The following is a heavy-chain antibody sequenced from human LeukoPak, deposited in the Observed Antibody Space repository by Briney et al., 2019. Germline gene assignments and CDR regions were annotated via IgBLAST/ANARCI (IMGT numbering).Heavy chain of an antibody. Sequence: AGGSLRLSCVASGVSFSSYAMHWVRQAPGKGLEWVAVISYDGNNKYYADSVKGRFTISRDNAKNSLYLQMNSLRAEDTAVYYCAREEDSSAIRSSDGMDVWGQGTTVTVSS. D-gene: IGHD6-6*01. CDR3: AREEDSSAIRSSDGMDV. CDR1: GVSFSSYA. CDR2: ISYDGNNK. V-gene: IGHV3-30*03. J-gene: IGHJ6*02.